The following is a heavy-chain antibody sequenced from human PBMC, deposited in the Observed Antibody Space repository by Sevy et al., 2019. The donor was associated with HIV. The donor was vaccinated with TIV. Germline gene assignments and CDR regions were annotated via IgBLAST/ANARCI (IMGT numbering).Heavy chain of an antibody. V-gene: IGHV1-69*06. D-gene: IGHD3-3*01. CDR1: GGTFSSYA. Sequence: ASVKVSCKASGGTFSSYAISWVRQAPGLGLEWMGGIIPIFGTANYAQKFQGRVTITADKSTSTAYMELRSLRSEDKAVYYCAGDAAYYDFWSGYSSAHDYYIDVWGKGTTVTVSS. CDR3: AGDAAYYDFWSGYSSAHDYYIDV. CDR2: IIPIFGTA. J-gene: IGHJ6*03.